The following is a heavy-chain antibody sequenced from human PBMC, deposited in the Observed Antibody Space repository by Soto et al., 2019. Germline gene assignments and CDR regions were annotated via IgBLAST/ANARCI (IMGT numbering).Heavy chain of an antibody. V-gene: IGHV3-23*01. CDR3: AKDFTHPFDY. J-gene: IGHJ4*02. CDR1: GFTFRNYA. CDR2: ISGNDGST. Sequence: GGSLRLSCAASGFTFRNYAMSWVRQGPGKGLEWVSAISGNDGSTYYADSVKGRFTISRDNSKNTLHLQMNSLRAEDTAVYYCAKDFTHPFDYWGQGTVVTVSS.